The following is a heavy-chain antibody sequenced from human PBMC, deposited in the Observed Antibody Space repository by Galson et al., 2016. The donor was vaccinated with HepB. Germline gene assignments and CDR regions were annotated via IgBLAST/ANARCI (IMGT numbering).Heavy chain of an antibody. V-gene: IGHV3-30*04. D-gene: IGHD3-10*01. CDR1: GFTFRNYA. Sequence: SLRLSCAASGFTFRNYAMHWVRQAPGKGLEWVAVIFYDGSNEYYADSVKGRFTISRDSSKNTLHLQMNSLRPEDTAVYYCARDRRYYGSGTHPQFTFDFWGQGTLVTVSS. CDR3: ARDRRYYGSGTHPQFTFDF. J-gene: IGHJ4*02. CDR2: IFYDGSNE.